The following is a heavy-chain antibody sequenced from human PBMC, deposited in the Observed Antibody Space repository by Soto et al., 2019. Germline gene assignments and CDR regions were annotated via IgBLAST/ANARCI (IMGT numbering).Heavy chain of an antibody. CDR1: GYTFTSYG. Sequence: QVQLMQSGAEVKKPGASVKVSCKASGYTFTSYGIIWVRQAPGQGLEWMGWISAYNGNTNYAQKLQGRVTMTTDTSTSTAYMELRSLRSDDTAVYYCASPSYSSGWYSFDYWGQGTLVTVSS. V-gene: IGHV1-18*01. J-gene: IGHJ4*02. CDR2: ISAYNGNT. CDR3: ASPSYSSGWYSFDY. D-gene: IGHD6-19*01.